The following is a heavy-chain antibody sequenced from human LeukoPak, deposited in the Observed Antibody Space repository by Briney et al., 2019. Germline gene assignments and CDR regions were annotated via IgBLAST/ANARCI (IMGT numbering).Heavy chain of an antibody. V-gene: IGHV3-21*04. CDR2: ISSSSSYI. Sequence: PGGSLRLSCAASGFTFSSYSMNWVRQAPGKGLEWVSSISSSSSYIYYADSVKGRFTISRDNAKNSLYLQMNSLRLEDTALYYCAKGRTYYDFWIPFHYWGQGTLVTVSS. D-gene: IGHD3-3*01. CDR1: GFTFSSYS. CDR3: AKGRTYYDFWIPFHY. J-gene: IGHJ4*02.